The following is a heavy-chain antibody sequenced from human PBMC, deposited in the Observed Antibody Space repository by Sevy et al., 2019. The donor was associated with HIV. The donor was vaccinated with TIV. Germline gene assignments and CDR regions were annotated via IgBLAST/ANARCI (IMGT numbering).Heavy chain of an antibody. CDR1: GYIFSDYN. CDR2: INPNSGVT. J-gene: IGHJ3*02. CDR3: VREDINAPRTLLSFDI. D-gene: IGHD3-3*01. Sequence: ASVKVSCKTTGYIFSDYNMHWVRQAPGQGLEWMALINPNSGVTIYALNFRGRVSVTRDTSMSTAYMELSGLTSDDTALYYCVREDINAPRTLLSFDIWGQGTMVTVSS. V-gene: IGHV1-2*06.